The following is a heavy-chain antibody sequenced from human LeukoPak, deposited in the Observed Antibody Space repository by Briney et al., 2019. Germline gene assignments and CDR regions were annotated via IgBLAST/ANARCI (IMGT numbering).Heavy chain of an antibody. CDR3: ARDDCGDTCYPGGY. D-gene: IGHD2-21*01. V-gene: IGHV1-3*01. CDR1: GYTFTKYV. Sequence: ASVKVSCKASGYTFTKYVVHWVRQAPGQRPEWMGWINAGNGDTKYSQDFQDRVTITRDTSANTAYMELSSLTSEDTALYYCARDDCGDTCYPGGYWGQGTLVTVSS. J-gene: IGHJ4*02. CDR2: INAGNGDT.